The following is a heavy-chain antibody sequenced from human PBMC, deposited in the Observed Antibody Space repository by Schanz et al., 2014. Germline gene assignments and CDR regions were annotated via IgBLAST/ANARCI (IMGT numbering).Heavy chain of an antibody. CDR3: ARGGYSSGWYDRDIAHFDY. J-gene: IGHJ4*02. Sequence: QVQLVQSGDEVKKPGASVKVSCKASGYTFSSYGITWVRQAPGQGLEWMGWINGYNGHTLYAQKLQGRVTMTTDTSTSTAYMELRSLRSDDTAVYYCARGGYSSGWYDRDIAHFDYWGQGTLVTVSS. D-gene: IGHD6-19*01. V-gene: IGHV1-18*01. CDR2: INGYNGHT. CDR1: GYTFSSYG.